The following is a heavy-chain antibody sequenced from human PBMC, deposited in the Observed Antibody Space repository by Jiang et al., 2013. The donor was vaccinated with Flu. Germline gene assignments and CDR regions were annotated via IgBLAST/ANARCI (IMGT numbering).Heavy chain of an antibody. D-gene: IGHD5-12*01. J-gene: IGHJ4*02. V-gene: IGHV4-39*07. CDR2: IYYSGSA. CDR3: ARAQKYSGFELPYFDY. CDR1: GGSMRSDTYY. Sequence: LLKPSETLSLICSVSGGSMRSDTYYWGWIRQSPGKRLEWIGGIYYSGSAYYNPSLSSRVAMSVDTSKKQLSLRLTSLTAADTAVYFCARAQKYSGFELPYFDYWGQGILVTVSS.